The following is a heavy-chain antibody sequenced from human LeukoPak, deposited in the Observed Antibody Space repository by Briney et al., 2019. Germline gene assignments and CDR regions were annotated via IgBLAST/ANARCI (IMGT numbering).Heavy chain of an antibody. CDR1: GFIFSSCD. J-gene: IGHJ4*02. CDR3: AKDPGNNDYFDY. Sequence: PGGSLRLSCAASGFIFSSCDMHWVRQAPGKGLEWVAFIQYDETNKNYADSVKGRFTISRDNSKNTLYLQMNSLRDEDTAVYFCAKDPGNNDYFDYWGQGTLVTVSS. V-gene: IGHV3-30*02. CDR2: IQYDETNK. D-gene: IGHD1-14*01.